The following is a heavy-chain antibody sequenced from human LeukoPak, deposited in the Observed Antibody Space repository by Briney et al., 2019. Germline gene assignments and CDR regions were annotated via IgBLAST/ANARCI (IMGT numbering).Heavy chain of an antibody. J-gene: IGHJ4*02. CDR3: ARHRSYGVSLPCFDY. V-gene: IGHV4-59*08. D-gene: IGHD4-17*01. Sequence: PSETRSLTCTVSGGSISGYYWSWIRQPPGKGLEWIGYIYYSGSTNYNPSLKSRVTISVDTSKNQFSLKLSSVTAADTAVYYCARHRSYGVSLPCFDYWGQGTLVTVSS. CDR1: GGSISGYY. CDR2: IYYSGST.